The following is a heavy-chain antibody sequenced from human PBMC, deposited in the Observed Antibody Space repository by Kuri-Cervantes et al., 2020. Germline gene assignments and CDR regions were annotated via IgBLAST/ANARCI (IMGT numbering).Heavy chain of an antibody. Sequence: SETLSLTCAVYGGSFSGYYWSWIRQPPGKGLEWIGEINHSGSSNYNPSLKSRVTISVDTSNNQFSLRLSSVTAADTALYYCATWTLVSGFFSGGSCPFDYWGQGTPVTVSS. J-gene: IGHJ4*02. CDR1: GGSFSGYY. V-gene: IGHV4-34*01. CDR2: INHSGSS. D-gene: IGHD2-15*01. CDR3: ATWTLVSGFFSGGSCPFDY.